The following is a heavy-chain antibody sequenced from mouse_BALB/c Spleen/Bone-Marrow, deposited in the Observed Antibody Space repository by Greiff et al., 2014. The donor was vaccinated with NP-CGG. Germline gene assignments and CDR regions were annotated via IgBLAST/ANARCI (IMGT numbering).Heavy chain of an antibody. J-gene: IGHJ2*01. CDR1: GYTFTNYW. CDR2: INPSTGYT. D-gene: IGHD1-1*01. CDR3: ARIYYYGRDY. V-gene: IGHV1-7*01. Sequence: LEESGAELAKPGASVKMSCKASGYTFTNYWMHWVKQRPGRGLEWIGYINPSTGYTEYNQKFKDKATLTADKSSSTAYMQLSSLTSEDSAVYYCARIYYYGRDYWGQGTTLTVSS.